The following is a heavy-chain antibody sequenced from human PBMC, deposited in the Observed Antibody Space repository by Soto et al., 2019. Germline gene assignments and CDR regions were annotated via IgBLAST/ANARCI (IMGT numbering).Heavy chain of an antibody. CDR2: IYYSGST. Sequence: TSETLSLTCTVSGGSISSGGYYWSWIRQHPGKGLEWIGYIYYSGSTYYNPSLKSRVTISVDTSKNQFSLKLSSVTAADTAVYYCAREGGYCSGGSCSKYYYYYYMDVWGKGTTVTVSS. D-gene: IGHD2-15*01. V-gene: IGHV4-31*03. J-gene: IGHJ6*03. CDR1: GGSISSGGYY. CDR3: AREGGYCSGGSCSKYYYYYYMDV.